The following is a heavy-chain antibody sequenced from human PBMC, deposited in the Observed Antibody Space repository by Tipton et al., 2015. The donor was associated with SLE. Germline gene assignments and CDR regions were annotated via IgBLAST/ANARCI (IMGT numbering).Heavy chain of an antibody. CDR2: TIPIFGRT. CDR3: ARQEVGAAAFGY. J-gene: IGHJ4*02. D-gene: IGHD1-26*01. Sequence: QSGAEVKKPGSSVKVSCKASGGTFSSYAISWVRQPPGQGLEWMGGTIPIFGRTNYAQRFQGRVTITTDESTNTAYMELSSLRSDDTAVYYCARQEVGAAAFGYWGQRTLVPVSS. CDR1: GGTFSSYA. V-gene: IGHV1-69*05.